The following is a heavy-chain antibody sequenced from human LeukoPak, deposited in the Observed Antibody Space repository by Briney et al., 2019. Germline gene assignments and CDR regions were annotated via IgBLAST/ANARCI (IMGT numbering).Heavy chain of an antibody. Sequence: SETLSLTCTVSGGSISSYYWSWIRQPPGKGLEWIGYIYYSVSTNNNPSLKTRLTIPVNTSKKQFTLKLRAVTPPTTSVYIYYGGSTHSNPSLKSRVTISVDTSKNQFSLKLSSVTAADTAVYYCARVPRGAAPSGYFDYWGQGTLVTVSS. V-gene: IGHV4-59*01. CDR2: IYYSVST. CDR3: YGGSTHSNPSLKSRVTISVDTSKNQFSLKLSSVTAADTAVYYCARVPRGAAPSGYFDY. D-gene: IGHD1-26*01. CDR1: GGSISSYY. J-gene: IGHJ4*02.